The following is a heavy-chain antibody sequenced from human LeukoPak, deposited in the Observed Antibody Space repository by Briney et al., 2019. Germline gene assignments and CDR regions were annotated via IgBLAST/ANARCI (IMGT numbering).Heavy chain of an antibody. CDR1: GAPINNFY. CDR2: IYTSGST. CDR3: ARGGGKGVRGGFDS. D-gene: IGHD3-16*01. J-gene: IGHJ4*02. Sequence: PSETLSLTCSISGAPINNFYWSWIRQPVGQGLELIGRIYTSGSTNYNPSLKSRVSMSGDISKNRLSLNLISVTAADTAVYYCARGGGKGVRGGFDSWGQGILVTVSS. V-gene: IGHV4-4*07.